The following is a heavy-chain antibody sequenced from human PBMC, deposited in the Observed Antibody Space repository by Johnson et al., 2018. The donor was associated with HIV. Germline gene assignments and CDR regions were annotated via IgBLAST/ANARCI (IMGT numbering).Heavy chain of an antibody. J-gene: IGHJ3*02. CDR2: IYSGDTT. V-gene: IGHV3-66*01. CDR3: AREGGQWLVLVDAFDI. Sequence: MLLVESGGGLVQPGGSLRLSCAASGFTVSSNYMSWVRQAPGKGLEWVSVIYSGDTTYYADSVKGRFTISRDNSKNTLYLQMNSLRAEDTAVYYCAREGGQWLVLVDAFDIWGQGTMVTVSS. CDR1: GFTVSSNY. D-gene: IGHD6-19*01.